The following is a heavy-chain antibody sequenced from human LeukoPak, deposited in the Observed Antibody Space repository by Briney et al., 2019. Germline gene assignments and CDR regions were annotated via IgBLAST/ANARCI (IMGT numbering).Heavy chain of an antibody. CDR3: ARDFGSWLE. CDR1: GFTVSSNH. V-gene: IGHV3-53*01. CDR2: IYNDGST. Sequence: GGSLRLSCAASGFTVSSNHMNWVRQAPGKGLEWVSIIYNDGSTYYADSVKGRFTISRDNSKNTLYLQMNSLRAEDTAVYYCARDFGSWLEWGQGTLVTVSS. D-gene: IGHD6-13*01. J-gene: IGHJ4*02.